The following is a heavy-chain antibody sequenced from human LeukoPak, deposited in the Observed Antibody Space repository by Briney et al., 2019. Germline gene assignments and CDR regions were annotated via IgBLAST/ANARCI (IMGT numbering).Heavy chain of an antibody. CDR1: GLTFSNYA. CDR2: ITASGDTT. Sequence: GGSLRLSCAASGLTFSNYAMSWVRQAPGKGLEWVSSITASGDTTYYIDSIDSVKGRFAISRDNSKSTLFLQMSGLRAEDTAVYFCAKRPGIPADRPFDYWGQGTVVTVPS. CDR3: AKRPGIPADRPFDY. D-gene: IGHD6-13*01. J-gene: IGHJ4*02. V-gene: IGHV3-23*01.